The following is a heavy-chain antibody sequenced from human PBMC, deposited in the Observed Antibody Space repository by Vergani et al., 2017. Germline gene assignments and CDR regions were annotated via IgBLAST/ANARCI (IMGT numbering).Heavy chain of an antibody. V-gene: IGHV4-39*02. CDR2: ISSSGSP. J-gene: IGHJ4*02. Sequence: QLQLQESGPGLVKPSETLSLSCRVSGDSISRSHYYWGFIRQPPGKGLEWIGSISSSGSPYYNPTLKSRLAFSVDTSKNLFSLRLKSVTATDTGMYYCARRTTMVRGVLEIARYYFDYWGQGTLVTV. CDR3: ARRTTMVRGVLEIARYYFDY. CDR1: GDSISRSHYY. D-gene: IGHD3-10*01.